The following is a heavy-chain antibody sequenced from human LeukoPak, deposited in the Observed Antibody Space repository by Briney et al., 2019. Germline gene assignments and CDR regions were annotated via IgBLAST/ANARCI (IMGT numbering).Heavy chain of an antibody. D-gene: IGHD1-7*01. CDR3: ARGIGLELRNWFDP. CDR2: INHSGST. J-gene: IGHJ5*02. Sequence: SETLSLTCAVYGGSFSGYYWSWTRQPPGKGLEWIGEINHSGSTNYNPSLKSRVTISVDTSKNQFSLKLSSVTAADTAVYYCARGIGLELRNWFDPWGQGTLVTVSS. CDR1: GGSFSGYY. V-gene: IGHV4-34*01.